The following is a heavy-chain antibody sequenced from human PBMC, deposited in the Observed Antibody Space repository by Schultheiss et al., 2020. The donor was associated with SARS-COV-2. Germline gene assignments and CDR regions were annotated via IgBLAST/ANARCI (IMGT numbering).Heavy chain of an antibody. D-gene: IGHD1-7*01. CDR2: IIPFFGST. V-gene: IGHV1-69*06. Sequence: SVKVSCKAPGDSFNNFAFNWVRQAPGQGLEWLGTIIPFFGSTIYGQKFQGRVTITADKSTDTIYMDLRSLRSTDTAVYYCARGTHGSDLDYWGPGTLVTAPQ. CDR1: GDSFNNFA. CDR3: ARGTHGSDLDY. J-gene: IGHJ4*02.